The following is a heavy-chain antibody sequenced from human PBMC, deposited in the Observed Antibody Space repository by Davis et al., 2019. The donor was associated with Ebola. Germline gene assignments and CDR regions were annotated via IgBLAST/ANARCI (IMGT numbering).Heavy chain of an antibody. CDR3: ARVDYDFWSGYNWFDP. Sequence: SETLSLTCTVSGGSISSYYWSWIRQPPGKRLEWIGYIYYSGSTNYNPSLKSRVTISVDTSKNQFSLKLSSVTAADTAVYYCARVDYDFWSGYNWFDPWGQGTLVTVSS. CDR2: IYYSGST. D-gene: IGHD3-3*01. V-gene: IGHV4-59*01. CDR1: GGSISSYY. J-gene: IGHJ5*02.